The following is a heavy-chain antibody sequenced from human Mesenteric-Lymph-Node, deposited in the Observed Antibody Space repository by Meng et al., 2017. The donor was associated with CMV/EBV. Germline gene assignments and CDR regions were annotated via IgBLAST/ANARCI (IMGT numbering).Heavy chain of an antibody. CDR3: ARLRRSSELRGFDD. D-gene: IGHD1-7*01. V-gene: IGHV4-39*07. CDR2: IYYSGST. Sequence: SETLSLTCTVSGGSISSSTDYWGWLRQPPGKGLEWIGSIYYSGSTDYNPSLKSRVTISVDTSKNQFSLRLSSVTAADTAVYYCARLRRSSELRGFDDWDQGTLVTVSS. J-gene: IGHJ4*02. CDR1: GGSISSSTDY.